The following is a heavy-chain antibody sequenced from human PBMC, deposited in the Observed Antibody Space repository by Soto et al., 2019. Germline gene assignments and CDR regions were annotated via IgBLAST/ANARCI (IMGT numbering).Heavy chain of an antibody. J-gene: IGHJ5*02. CDR1: GGSISSGDYY. CDR2: IYYSGST. CDR3: ARAEIVVVTAIPPSWFDL. Sequence: SETLSLTCTVSGGSISSGDYYWSWIRQPPGKGLEWIGYIYYSGSTYYNPSLKSRVTISVDTSKNQFSLKLSSVTAADTAVYYCARAEIVVVTAIPPSWFDLWGQGTLVTVSS. D-gene: IGHD2-21*02. V-gene: IGHV4-30-4*01.